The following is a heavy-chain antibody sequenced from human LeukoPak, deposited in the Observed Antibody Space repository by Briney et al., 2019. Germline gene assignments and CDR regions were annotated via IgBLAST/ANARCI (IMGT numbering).Heavy chain of an antibody. J-gene: IGHJ4*02. Sequence: GGSLRLSCAASGFTFSSYSMNWVRQAPGKGLEWVSSISSSSSYIYYADSVKGRFTISRDSAKNSLYLQMNSLRAEDTAVYYCARAYSSIPEGYWGQGTLVTVSS. CDR3: ARAYSSIPEGY. CDR1: GFTFSSYS. D-gene: IGHD6-13*01. CDR2: ISSSSSYI. V-gene: IGHV3-21*01.